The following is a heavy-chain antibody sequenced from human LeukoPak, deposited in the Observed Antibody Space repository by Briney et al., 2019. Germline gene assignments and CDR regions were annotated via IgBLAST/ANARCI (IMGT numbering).Heavy chain of an antibody. CDR2: IYYSGGT. CDR3: AALGYSYGSFDY. D-gene: IGHD5-18*01. CDR1: GGSISSSSYY. J-gene: IGHJ4*02. V-gene: IGHV4-39*07. Sequence: SETLSLTCTVSGGSISSSSYYWGWIRQPPGKGLEWIGSIYYSGGTNYNPSLKSRVTISVDTSKNQFSLKLSSVTAADTAVYYCAALGYSYGSFDYWGQGTLVTVSS.